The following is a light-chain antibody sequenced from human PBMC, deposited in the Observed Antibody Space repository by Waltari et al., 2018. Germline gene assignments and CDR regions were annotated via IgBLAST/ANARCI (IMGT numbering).Light chain of an antibody. V-gene: IGKV3-15*01. Sequence: EIVMTQSPATRSGSPGERATLSCRASQSVSSNLAWYQQKPGQAPRLRINGASTRATGIPARFSGSGSGTEFTLTISSLQSEDFAVYYCQQYSNRLTFGGGTKVEIK. J-gene: IGKJ4*01. CDR1: QSVSSN. CDR2: GAS. CDR3: QQYSNRLT.